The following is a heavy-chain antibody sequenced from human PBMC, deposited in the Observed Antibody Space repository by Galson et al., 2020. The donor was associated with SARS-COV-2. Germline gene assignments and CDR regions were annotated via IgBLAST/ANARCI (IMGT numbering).Heavy chain of an antibody. D-gene: IGHD2-15*01. V-gene: IGHV4-4*07. J-gene: IGHJ4*02. CDR1: GGSISGYY. CDR3: AREGVSTGGRFFDF. Sequence: SETLSLTCTVSGGSISGYYWSWIRQPAGQGLEWVGRMSISGSTNYSPSLKSRVTMSVDTSKNQFSLNLTSLTAADTALYYCAREGVSTGGRFFDFWGQGVLVTVS. CDR2: MSISGST.